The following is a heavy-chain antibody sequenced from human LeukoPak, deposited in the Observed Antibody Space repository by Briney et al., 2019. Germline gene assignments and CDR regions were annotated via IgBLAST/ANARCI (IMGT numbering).Heavy chain of an antibody. CDR2: IYTSGRT. CDR3: ARDPGTLLRGSRRGYGGNYYYMDV. V-gene: IGHV4-4*07. Sequence: SETLSLTCTVSGGSISSYYWSWIRQPAGKGLEWIGRIYTSGRTNYNPSLKSRVTISVDTSKNQFSLKLSSVTAADTAVYYCARDPGTLLRGSRRGYGGNYYYMDVWGKGTTVTISS. CDR1: GGSISSYY. D-gene: IGHD3-10*01. J-gene: IGHJ6*03.